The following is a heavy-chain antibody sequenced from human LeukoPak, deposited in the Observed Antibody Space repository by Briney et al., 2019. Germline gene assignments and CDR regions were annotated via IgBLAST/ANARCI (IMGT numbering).Heavy chain of an antibody. V-gene: IGHV3-23*01. CDR3: ARGPSGYHNT. D-gene: IGHD5-12*01. Sequence: GGSLRLSCAASGFTFSIYAMSWARQAPGMGLEWVSAISGSGSSTYYADSVKGRFTISRDNSKNTLYLQMNSLRAEDTAVYYCARGPSGYHNTGGQGTLVTVSS. J-gene: IGHJ4*02. CDR2: ISGSGSST. CDR1: GFTFSIYA.